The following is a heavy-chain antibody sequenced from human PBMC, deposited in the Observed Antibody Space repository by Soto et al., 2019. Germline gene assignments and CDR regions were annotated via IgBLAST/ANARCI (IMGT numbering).Heavy chain of an antibody. CDR1: GFTFSSYA. J-gene: IGHJ4*02. D-gene: IGHD1-26*01. CDR2: ISYDGSNK. CDR3: AREVGATGVFYFDY. Sequence: GGSLRLSCAASGFTFSSYAMHWVRQAPGKGLEWVAVISYDGSNKYYADSVKGRFTISRDNSKNTLYLQMNSLRAEDTAVYYCAREVGATGVFYFDYWGQGTLVTVSS. V-gene: IGHV3-30-3*01.